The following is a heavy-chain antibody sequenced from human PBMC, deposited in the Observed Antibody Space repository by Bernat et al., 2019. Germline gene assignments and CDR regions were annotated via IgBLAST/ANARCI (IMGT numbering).Heavy chain of an antibody. CDR2: ISSSSHYI. CDR3: ARVYYDSWETYYYYGMDV. D-gene: IGHD3-22*01. Sequence: EVQVVESGGGLVKPGGSLRLSCAGFGFSFTTYSMNWVRQPPGKGLEWVSSISSSSHYINYADSVKGRFTISRDNAKNSLWLQMNNLRAEDTAVYYCARVYYDSWETYYYYGMDVWGQGTTVTVSS. CDR1: GFSFTTYS. V-gene: IGHV3-21*01. J-gene: IGHJ6*02.